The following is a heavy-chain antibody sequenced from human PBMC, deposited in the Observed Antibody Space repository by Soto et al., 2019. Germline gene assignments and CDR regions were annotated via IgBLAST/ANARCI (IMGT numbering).Heavy chain of an antibody. CDR2: IRSKTDGETT. CDR3: TTDWGGKYQFDY. Sequence: GGSLRLSCEASGFTLSNAWMSWVRQAPGKGLEWIGRIRSKTDGETTDYPAPVKGRFTVSRDDSNNILYLQMSSLKTEDTAVYYCTTDWGGKYQFDYWGQGTQVTVSS. J-gene: IGHJ4*02. V-gene: IGHV3-15*01. CDR1: GFTLSNAW. D-gene: IGHD2-2*01.